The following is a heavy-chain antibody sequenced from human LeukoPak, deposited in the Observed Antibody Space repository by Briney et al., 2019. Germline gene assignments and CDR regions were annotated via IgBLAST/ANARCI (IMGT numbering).Heavy chain of an antibody. J-gene: IGHJ4*02. V-gene: IGHV3-7*04. Sequence: GGSLRLSCAASGFTFSSYWMSWVRQAPGKGLEWVANIKQDGSEKYYVDSVKGRFTISRDNAKNSLYLQMNSLRAEDTAVYYCARGTYYYDSSGYYCVFDYWGQGTLVTVSS. CDR3: ARGTYYYDSSGYYCVFDY. D-gene: IGHD3-22*01. CDR2: IKQDGSEK. CDR1: GFTFSSYW.